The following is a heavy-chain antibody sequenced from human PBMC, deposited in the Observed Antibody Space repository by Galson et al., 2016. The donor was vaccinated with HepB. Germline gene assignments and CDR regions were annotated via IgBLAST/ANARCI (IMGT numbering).Heavy chain of an antibody. CDR3: ARVSVVRRYFDL. D-gene: IGHD3-22*01. CDR2: ITRSGDAT. Sequence: SLRLSCAASGFTVSSYYMSWVRQAPGRGLEWVSGITRSGDATHYADSVKGRFTISRDNSKNTLYVQMNSLNSEDTAVFYCARVSVVRRYFDLWGRGTLVTVSS. V-gene: IGHV3-23*01. J-gene: IGHJ2*01. CDR1: GFTVSSYY.